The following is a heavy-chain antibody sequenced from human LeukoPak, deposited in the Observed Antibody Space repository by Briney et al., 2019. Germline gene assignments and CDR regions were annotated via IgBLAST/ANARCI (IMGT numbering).Heavy chain of an antibody. CDR1: GFTFSSYA. CDR3: AKDAVVFPHWFDP. Sequence: PGGSLRLSCAASGFTFSSYAMHWVRQAPGKGLEWVAVISYDGSNKYYADSVKGRFTISRDNSKNTLYLQMNSLRAEDTAVYYCAKDAVVFPHWFDPWGQGTLVTVSS. V-gene: IGHV3-30-3*02. J-gene: IGHJ5*02. CDR2: ISYDGSNK. D-gene: IGHD2-21*01.